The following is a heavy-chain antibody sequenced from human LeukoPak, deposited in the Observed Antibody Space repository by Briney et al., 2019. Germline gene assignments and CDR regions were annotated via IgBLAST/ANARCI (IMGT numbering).Heavy chain of an antibody. CDR3: ASYTHYDSSGSFDY. D-gene: IGHD3-22*01. CDR2: IYTSGST. J-gene: IGHJ4*02. V-gene: IGHV4-61*02. CDR1: GGSISSGSYY. Sequence: SETLSLTCTVSGGSISSGSYYWSWIRQPAGKGLEWIGRIYTSGSTNYNPSLKSRVTISVDTSKNQFSLKLSSVTAADTAVYYCASYTHYDSSGSFDYWGQGTLVTVSS.